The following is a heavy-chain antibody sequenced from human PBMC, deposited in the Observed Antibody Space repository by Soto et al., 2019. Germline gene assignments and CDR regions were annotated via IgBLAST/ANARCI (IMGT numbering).Heavy chain of an antibody. CDR3: ARVGHQLVLYYYYYYMDV. J-gene: IGHJ6*03. D-gene: IGHD6-6*01. CDR2: IKQDGSEK. Sequence: GGSLRLSCAASGFTFSSYWMSWVRQAPGKGLEWVANIKQDGSEKYYVDSVKGRFTISRDNAKNSLYLQMNSLRAEDTAVYYCARVGHQLVLYYYYYYMDVWGKGTTVTVSS. V-gene: IGHV3-7*01. CDR1: GFTFSSYW.